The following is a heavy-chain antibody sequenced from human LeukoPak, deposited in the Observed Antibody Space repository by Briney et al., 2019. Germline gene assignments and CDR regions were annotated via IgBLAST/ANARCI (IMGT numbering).Heavy chain of an antibody. Sequence: GGSLRLSCAASGFTFSSYAMHWVRQAPGKGLEWVAVISYDGSNKYYADSVKGRFTISRDNAKNSLYLQMNSLRAEDTALYYCAKDIGSGWFTLGADYWGQGTLVTVSS. CDR2: ISYDGSNK. J-gene: IGHJ4*02. CDR1: GFTFSSYA. D-gene: IGHD6-19*01. CDR3: AKDIGSGWFTLGADY. V-gene: IGHV3-30-3*01.